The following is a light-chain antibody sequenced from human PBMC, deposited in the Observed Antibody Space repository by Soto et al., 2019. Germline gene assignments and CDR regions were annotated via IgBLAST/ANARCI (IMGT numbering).Light chain of an antibody. CDR1: QGISNY. Sequence: DIQMTQSPSSLSASVGDRVTITCRASQGISNYLAWYQQKPGKVPKLLIYAVSVLQSGVPSRFSGSGSGTDFTLTISSLQPEDVATYYCQRYDSASPLTFGGGTKVEIK. CDR2: AVS. V-gene: IGKV1-27*01. J-gene: IGKJ4*01. CDR3: QRYDSASPLT.